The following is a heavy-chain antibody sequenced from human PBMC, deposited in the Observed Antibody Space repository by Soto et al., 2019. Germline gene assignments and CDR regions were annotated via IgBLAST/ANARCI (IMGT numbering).Heavy chain of an antibody. D-gene: IGHD1-20*01. Sequence: PGGSLRLSCAASGFTFSSYGMHWVRQAPGKGLEWVAVIWYDGSNKYYADSVKGRFTISRDNSKNTLYLQMNSLRAEDTGVYYCARDSDKYYNWNDAHYYYGMDVWGQGTTVTVSS. CDR2: IWYDGSNK. J-gene: IGHJ6*01. CDR1: GFTFSSYG. V-gene: IGHV3-33*01. CDR3: ARDSDKYYNWNDAHYYYGMDV.